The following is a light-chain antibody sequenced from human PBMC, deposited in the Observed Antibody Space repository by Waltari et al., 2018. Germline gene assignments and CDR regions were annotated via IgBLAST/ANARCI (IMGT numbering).Light chain of an antibody. CDR1: SSNLGVNL. CDR3: ATWDSDVNAWL. Sequence: QSVLPQSHSVSATPGQRVTISCSGRSSNLGVNLVHWYQHVPGAAPRLLIYSNNRRPSGVPDRFSGSKSGTSASLAISGLQSEDEAHYYCATWDSDVNAWLFGGGTKVTVL. J-gene: IGLJ2*01. V-gene: IGLV1-44*01. CDR2: SNN.